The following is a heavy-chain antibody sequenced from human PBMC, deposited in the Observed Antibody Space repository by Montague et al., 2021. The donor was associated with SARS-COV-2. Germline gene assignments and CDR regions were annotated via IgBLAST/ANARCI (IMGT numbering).Heavy chain of an antibody. J-gene: IGHJ6*02. CDR1: GFAFGNFW. CDR2: IKQDAGEK. CDR3: ATAGSGSYYYYKYGMDV. V-gene: IGHV3-7*01. D-gene: IGHD3-10*01. Sequence: SLRLSCAASGFAFGNFWMSWIRQAPGKGLEWVANIKQDAGEKYYGESVQGRFTISRGNAKKSLYLQMNSLRVEDTAVYYCATAGSGSYYYYKYGMDVWGQGTTVTVS.